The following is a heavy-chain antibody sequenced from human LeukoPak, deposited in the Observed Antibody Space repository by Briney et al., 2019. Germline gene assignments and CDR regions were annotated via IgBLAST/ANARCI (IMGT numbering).Heavy chain of an antibody. Sequence: GGSLRLSCAASGFTFSSYAMSWVRQAPGKGLEWVSAISGSGGSTYYADSVKGRFTISRDNSKNTLYLQMNSLRAEDTAVYYCAKGALYYYDSSGYSDYWGQGTLVTVSS. J-gene: IGHJ4*02. CDR2: ISGSGGST. CDR3: AKGALYYYDSSGYSDY. V-gene: IGHV3-23*01. D-gene: IGHD3-22*01. CDR1: GFTFSSYA.